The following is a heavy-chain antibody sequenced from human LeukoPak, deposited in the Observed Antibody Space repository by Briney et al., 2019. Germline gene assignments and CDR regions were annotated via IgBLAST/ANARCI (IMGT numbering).Heavy chain of an antibody. J-gene: IGHJ6*03. CDR3: ARDRVWFGELYPYMDV. D-gene: IGHD3-10*01. CDR1: GFTVSSNY. Sequence: GGSLRLSCAASGFTVSSNYMSWVRQAPGKGLEWVSVIYSGGSTYYADSVKGRFTISRDNSKNTLYLQMNSLRAEDTAVYYCARDRVWFGELYPYMDVWGKGTTVTISS. V-gene: IGHV3-53*01. CDR2: IYSGGST.